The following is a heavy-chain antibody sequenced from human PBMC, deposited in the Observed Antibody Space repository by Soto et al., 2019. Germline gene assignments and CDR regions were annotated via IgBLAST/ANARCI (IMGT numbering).Heavy chain of an antibody. D-gene: IGHD3-3*01. Sequence: SETLSLTCVVSSYVIESGHYWGCVREPPGKGLEWVWSIYDSGTTYYNPSLRSRVTISADTSKNQFSLSLTSVTAADTAVYYCARSPQYYTPGSSPFDYWGPGTMVTVSS. V-gene: IGHV4-38-2*01. J-gene: IGHJ4*03. CDR2: IYDSGTT. CDR3: ARSPQYYTPGSSPFDY. CDR1: SYVIESGHY.